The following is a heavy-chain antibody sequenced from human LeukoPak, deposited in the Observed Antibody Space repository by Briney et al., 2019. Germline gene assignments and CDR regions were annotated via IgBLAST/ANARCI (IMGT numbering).Heavy chain of an antibody. CDR2: ISSSSSYI. V-gene: IGHV3-21*01. CDR1: GFTFSSYS. CDR3: ARVAAPLLRYFDWLLFFDP. D-gene: IGHD3-9*01. Sequence: GGSLRLSCAASGFTFSSYSMNWVRQAPGKGLEWVSSISSSSSYIYYADSVKGRFTISRDNAKNSLHLQMNSLRAEDTAVYHCARVAAPLLRYFDWLLFFDPWGQGTLVTVSS. J-gene: IGHJ5*02.